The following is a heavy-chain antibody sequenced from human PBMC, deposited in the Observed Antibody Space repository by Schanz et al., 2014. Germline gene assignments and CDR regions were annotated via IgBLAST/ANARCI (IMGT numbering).Heavy chain of an antibody. J-gene: IGHJ4*02. CDR1: GFTFSGYA. CDR3: ARDSGSSSWYPSDY. V-gene: IGHV3-23*01. Sequence: EVQLLESGGGLVQPGGSLRISCAASGFTFSGYAMSWVRQAPGKGLEWVSSIVGGGGRTYYADSVKGRFTISRDNSKNTLYLQMNSLRAEDTALYYCARDSGSSSWYPSDYWVQGTLVTVSS. CDR2: IVGGGGRT. D-gene: IGHD6-13*01.